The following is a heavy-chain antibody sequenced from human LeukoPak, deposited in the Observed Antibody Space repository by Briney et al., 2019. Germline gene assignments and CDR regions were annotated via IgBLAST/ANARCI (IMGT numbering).Heavy chain of an antibody. CDR1: GGSISGYY. Sequence: SETLSLTCTVSGGSISGYYWSWIRQSPGKGLEWIGYIYYRGSTSYNPSLKSRVTISVDTSKNQFSLKLSSVTAADTAVYYCARLDSSYHMIDYWGQGSLVTVSS. V-gene: IGHV4-59*08. D-gene: IGHD3-22*01. J-gene: IGHJ4*02. CDR2: IYYRGST. CDR3: ARLDSSYHMIDY.